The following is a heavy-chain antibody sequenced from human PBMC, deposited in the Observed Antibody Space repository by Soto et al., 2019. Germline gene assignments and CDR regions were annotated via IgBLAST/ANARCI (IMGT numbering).Heavy chain of an antibody. Sequence: GGSLRLSCAASGFTFSSYSMNWVRQAPGKGLEWVSSISSSSSYIYYADSVKGRFTISRDNAKNSLYLQMNSLRAEDTAVYYCARDTSSSDHWFSGTAPTFAPWGQGTLVTVS. V-gene: IGHV3-21*01. CDR3: ARDTSSSDHWFSGTAPTFAP. J-gene: IGHJ5*02. D-gene: IGHD6-6*01. CDR1: GFTFSSYS. CDR2: ISSSSSYI.